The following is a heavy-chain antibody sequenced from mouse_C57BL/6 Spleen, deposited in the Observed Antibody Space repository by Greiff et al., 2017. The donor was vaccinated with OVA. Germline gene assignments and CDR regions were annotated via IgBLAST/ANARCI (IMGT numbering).Heavy chain of an antibody. Sequence: EVKLMESVAELVRPGASVKLSCTASGFNIKNTYMHWVKQRPEQGLEWIGRIDPANGNTKYAPKFQGKATITADTSSNTAYLQLSSLTSEDTAIYYCARSDSSSFYWYFDVWGTGTTVTVSS. CDR2: IDPANGNT. CDR3: ARSDSSSFYWYFDV. V-gene: IGHV14-3*01. J-gene: IGHJ1*03. D-gene: IGHD1-1*01. CDR1: GFNIKNTY.